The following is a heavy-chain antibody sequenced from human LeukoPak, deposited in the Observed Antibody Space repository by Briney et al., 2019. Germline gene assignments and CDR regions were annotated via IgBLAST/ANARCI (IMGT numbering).Heavy chain of an antibody. D-gene: IGHD2-2*01. CDR2: IYYSGST. CDR1: GGSISSGDYY. J-gene: IGHJ2*01. V-gene: IGHV4-30-4*01. CDR3: ARASIVVVPAAMSWYFDL. Sequence: SETLSLTCAVSGGSISSGDYYWSWIRQPPGKGLEWIGYIYYSGSTYYNPSLKSRVTISVDTSKNQFSLKLSSVTAADTAVYYCARASIVVVPAAMSWYFDLWGRGTLVTVSS.